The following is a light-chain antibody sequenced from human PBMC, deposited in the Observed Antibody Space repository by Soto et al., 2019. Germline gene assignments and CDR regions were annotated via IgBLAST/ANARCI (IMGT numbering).Light chain of an antibody. CDR3: QQYYSYPRT. J-gene: IGKJ2*01. V-gene: IGKV1-8*01. CDR2: AAS. CDR1: QGISSY. Sequence: AIRMTQSPSSLSASTGDRVTITCRASQGISSYLAWYQQKPGKAPKLLIYAASTLQSGVPSRFSGSGSGTDFTLTIRCLQSEDFATYYCQQYYSYPRTFGQGTKLDIK.